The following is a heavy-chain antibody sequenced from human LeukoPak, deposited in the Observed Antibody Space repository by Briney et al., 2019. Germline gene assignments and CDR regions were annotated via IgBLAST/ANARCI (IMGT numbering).Heavy chain of an antibody. CDR1: GFTFSSYG. J-gene: IGHJ4*02. CDR3: ARRTTVLDY. Sequence: PGGSLRLSCAASGFTFSSYGMHWVRQAPGKGLEWVAVVSSDGSIKYYADSVKGRFTISRDNSNNALYLQMNTLTTEDTAVYYCARRTTVLDYWGQGTLVTVSS. CDR2: VSSDGSIK. D-gene: IGHD4-17*01. V-gene: IGHV3-30*19.